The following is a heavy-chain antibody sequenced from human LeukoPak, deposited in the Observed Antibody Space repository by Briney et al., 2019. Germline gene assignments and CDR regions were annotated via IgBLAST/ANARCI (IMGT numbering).Heavy chain of an antibody. D-gene: IGHD2-21*02. CDR3: AKAVGLLQYYFDY. J-gene: IGHJ4*02. V-gene: IGHV3-23*01. Sequence: GGSLRLSCAASGFTFSSYGMSWVRQAPGKGLEWVSAISGSGGSTYYADSVKGRFTISRDNSKNTLYLQMNSLRAEDTAVYYCAKAVGLLQYYFDYWGQGTLVTVSS. CDR1: GFTFSSYG. CDR2: ISGSGGST.